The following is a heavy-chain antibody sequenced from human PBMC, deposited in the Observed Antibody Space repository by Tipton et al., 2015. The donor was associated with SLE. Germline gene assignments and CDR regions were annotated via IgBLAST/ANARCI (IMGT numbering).Heavy chain of an antibody. CDR1: GGSISSHF. V-gene: IGHV4-59*11. D-gene: IGHD3-3*01. Sequence: TLSLTCTVSGGSISSHFWSWIRQPPGRGLEWIGYIYYSGSTNYNPSLKSRVTISVDTSKNQFSLKLSSVTAADTAVYYCARAGGFLQWLTGNFDYWGQGTLVTVSS. CDR2: IYYSGST. CDR3: ARAGGFLQWLTGNFDY. J-gene: IGHJ4*02.